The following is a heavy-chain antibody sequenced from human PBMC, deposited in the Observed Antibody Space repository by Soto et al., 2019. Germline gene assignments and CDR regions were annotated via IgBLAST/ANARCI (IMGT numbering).Heavy chain of an antibody. CDR2: TSNSGST. CDR1: GGSISSYH. D-gene: IGHD1-1*01. Sequence: SETLSLTCTVSGGSISSYHWSWIRQSPGKGLEWIGYTSNSGSTIYNPSLKSRVTISADTSKNQFSLNLSSVTAADTAVYFCARLFRDVYNAVAYWGQGTLVTVSS. J-gene: IGHJ4*02. V-gene: IGHV4-59*08. CDR3: ARLFRDVYNAVAY.